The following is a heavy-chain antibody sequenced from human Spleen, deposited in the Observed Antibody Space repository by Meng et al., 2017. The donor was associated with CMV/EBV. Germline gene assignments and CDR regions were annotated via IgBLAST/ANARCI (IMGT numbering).Heavy chain of an antibody. J-gene: IGHJ6*02. Sequence: GGSLRLSCAASGFTFSSYAMHWVRQAPGKGLEWVAVISYDGSNKYYADSVKGRFTISRDNAKNSLYLQMNSLRAEDTAVYYCARVDDFSYGMDVWGQGTTVTVSS. CDR1: GFTFSSYA. V-gene: IGHV3-30-3*01. CDR2: ISYDGSNK. CDR3: ARVDDFSYGMDV. D-gene: IGHD3-3*01.